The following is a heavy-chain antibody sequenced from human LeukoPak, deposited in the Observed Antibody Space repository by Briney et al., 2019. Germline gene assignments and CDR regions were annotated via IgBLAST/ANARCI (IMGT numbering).Heavy chain of an antibody. V-gene: IGHV4-59*08. CDR2: IYYSGST. CDR3: ARHGIYSGGYYYYGMDV. Sequence: PSETLSLTCTVSGGSISSYYWSWIRQPPGKGLEWIGYIYYSGSTNYNPSLKSRVTISVDTSKNQFSLKLSSVTAADTAVYYCARHGIYSGGYYYYGMDVWGQGTTVTVSS. D-gene: IGHD3-16*01. J-gene: IGHJ6*02. CDR1: GGSISSYY.